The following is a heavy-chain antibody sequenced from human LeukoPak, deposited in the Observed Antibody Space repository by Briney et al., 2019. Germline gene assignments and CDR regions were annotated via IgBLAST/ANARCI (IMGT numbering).Heavy chain of an antibody. V-gene: IGHV3-30*18. J-gene: IGHJ3*02. CDR1: GFTFSNYG. CDR2: ISFDGSNK. D-gene: IGHD1-26*01. Sequence: PGRSLRLSCAASGFTFSNYGMYWVRQAPGKGLEWVAVISFDGSNKYYADSVKGRFTISRDNSKNTLYLQMNSLRAEDTAVYYCAKSIVGATGDAFDIWGQGTMVTVSS. CDR3: AKSIVGATGDAFDI.